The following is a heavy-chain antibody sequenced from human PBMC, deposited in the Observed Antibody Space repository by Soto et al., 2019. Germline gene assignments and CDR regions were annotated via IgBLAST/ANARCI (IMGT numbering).Heavy chain of an antibody. CDR2: IKQDGSEE. CDR3: ARIAASGRGWDV. V-gene: IGHV3-7*01. Sequence: EVQLVESGGGFVQPGGSLRLSCVDSGFTFSSYWMSWVRQAPVKGLGWVGNIKQDGSEENYVDSVKGRFTISRDNAKNTMYLQRNSLRVEDTAVYYCARIAASGRGWDVWGQGTTVAFSS. CDR1: GFTFSSYW. J-gene: IGHJ6*02. D-gene: IGHD6-13*01.